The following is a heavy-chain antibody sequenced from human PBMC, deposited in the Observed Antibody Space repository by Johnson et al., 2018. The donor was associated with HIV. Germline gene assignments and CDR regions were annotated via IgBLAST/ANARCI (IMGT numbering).Heavy chain of an antibody. Sequence: KGRFTISRDNAKNSLYLQMNSLRAEDTALYYCARGYYYDSGGYYDAFDIWGQGTMVTVSS. CDR3: ARGYYYDSGGYYDAFDI. J-gene: IGHJ3*02. V-gene: IGHV3-20*03. D-gene: IGHD3-22*01.